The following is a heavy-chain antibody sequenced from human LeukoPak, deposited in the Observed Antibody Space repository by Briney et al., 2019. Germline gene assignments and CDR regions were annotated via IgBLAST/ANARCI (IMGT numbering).Heavy chain of an antibody. CDR3: AKDYCSGGACYFFDY. V-gene: IGHV3-23*01. J-gene: IGHJ4*02. CDR1: ALTLSSFA. Sequence: GRSLRLSCAAAALTLSSFAMRWDRHVPRNGLEWVSTISSGGGSTYYADSVKGRFSISRDDSKNTLYLQLNSLRAEDTAAYYCAKDYCSGGACYFFDYWGQGTLVTVSS. D-gene: IGHD2-15*01. CDR2: ISSGGGST.